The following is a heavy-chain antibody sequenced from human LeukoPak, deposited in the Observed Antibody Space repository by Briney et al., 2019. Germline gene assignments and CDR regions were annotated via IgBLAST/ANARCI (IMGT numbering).Heavy chain of an antibody. D-gene: IGHD1-26*01. V-gene: IGHV1-18*01. Sequence: ASVKVSCKASGYTFATSGITWVRQAPGQGLEWVGWISAYNGDTHFKQKFQGRVTMTTDPATATASLELRSLGSDDTAVYFCARAPREGAFDYWGQGTLIIVSS. CDR1: GYTFATSG. CDR2: ISAYNGDT. CDR3: ARAPREGAFDY. J-gene: IGHJ4*02.